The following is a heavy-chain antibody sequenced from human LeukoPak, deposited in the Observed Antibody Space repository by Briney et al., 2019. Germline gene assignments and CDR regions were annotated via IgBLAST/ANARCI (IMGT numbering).Heavy chain of an antibody. J-gene: IGHJ4*02. CDR1: GFTFSNHA. CDR2: IWYDGSEK. CDR3: ARGVTTADY. V-gene: IGHV3-33*01. Sequence: GASLRLSCAASGFTFSNHAMQWVRQAPGKGLEWVAVIWYDGSEKYYRDSVKGRFTTSRDNSRNTLYLQMNSLRAEHTALYYCARGVTTADYWGQGTLVTVSS. D-gene: IGHD4-17*01.